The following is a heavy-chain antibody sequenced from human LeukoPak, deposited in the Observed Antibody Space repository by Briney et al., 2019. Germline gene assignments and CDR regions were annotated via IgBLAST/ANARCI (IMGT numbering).Heavy chain of an antibody. CDR1: GGSVSSNFYY. V-gene: IGHV3-53*01. J-gene: IGHJ5*02. CDR2: IYSGSNT. D-gene: IGHD3-10*01. CDR3: ARGVSYGSGSYIGDP. Sequence: PSETLSLTCTVSGGSVSSNFYYWSWIRQPPGKGLEWVSVIYSGSNTYYADSVKGRFTISRDNSKNTFYLQMNSLRAEDTAVYYCARGVSYGSGSYIGDPWGQGTLVTVSS.